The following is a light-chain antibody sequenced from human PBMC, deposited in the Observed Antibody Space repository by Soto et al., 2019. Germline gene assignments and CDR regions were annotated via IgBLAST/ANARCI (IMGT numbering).Light chain of an antibody. CDR1: RYNIGRNS. CDR2: DND. V-gene: IGLV1-51*01. J-gene: IGLJ2*01. CDR3: GTWDSSLSAGV. Sequence: QSVLTQPPSVSAAPGQRVTISCSGSRYNIGRNSVSWYQQLPGTAPKLLIYDNDERPSGIPDRFSGSKSGSSVTLAITGLQTGDEADYYCGTWDSSLSAGVFGGGTTLTVL.